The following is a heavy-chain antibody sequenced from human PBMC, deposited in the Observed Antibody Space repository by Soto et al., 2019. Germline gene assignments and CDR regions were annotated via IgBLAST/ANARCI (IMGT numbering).Heavy chain of an antibody. CDR2: IYYSGST. D-gene: IGHD5-12*01. CDR1: GGSISSGDYY. Sequence: PSETLSLTCTVSGGSISSGDYYWSWIRQPPGKGLEWIGYIYYSGSTYYNPSLKSRVTISVDTSKNQFSLKLSSVTAADTAVYYCARLVSGYEGYYFDYWGQGTLVTVS. J-gene: IGHJ4*02. V-gene: IGHV4-30-4*01. CDR3: ARLVSGYEGYYFDY.